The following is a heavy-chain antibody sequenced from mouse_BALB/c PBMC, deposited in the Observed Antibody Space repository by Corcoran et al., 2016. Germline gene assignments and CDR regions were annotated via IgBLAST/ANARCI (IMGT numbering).Heavy chain of an antibody. J-gene: IGHJ2*01. V-gene: IGHV1-54*01. Sequence: QVQLQQSGAELVRPGTSVKVSFKASGYAFSNYLVEWVKQRPGQGLEWIGVINPGSGGTNYNEKFKGKATLTADKSSSTAYMQLSSLTSDDSAVYFCARGGNYCFYYWGQGTTLTVSS. CDR3: ARGGNYCFYY. CDR2: INPGSGGT. D-gene: IGHD2-1*01. CDR1: GYAFSNYL.